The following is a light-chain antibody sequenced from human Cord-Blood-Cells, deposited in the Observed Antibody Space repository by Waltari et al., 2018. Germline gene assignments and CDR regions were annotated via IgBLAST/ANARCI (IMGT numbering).Light chain of an antibody. CDR2: DAS. V-gene: IGKV1-33*01. CDR3: QQYDNLPLT. J-gene: IGKJ4*01. Sequence: DIQMTQSPSSLSASVGDRVSITCQASQEIRNYLNWYQQNPGKAPKLLIYDASNLETGVPSRFSGSGSGTDYTFTISSLQPEDIATYYCQQYDNLPLTFGGGTKVEIK. CDR1: QEIRNY.